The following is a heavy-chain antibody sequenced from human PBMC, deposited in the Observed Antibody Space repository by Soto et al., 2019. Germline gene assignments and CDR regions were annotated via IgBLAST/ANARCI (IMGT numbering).Heavy chain of an antibody. D-gene: IGHD6-19*01. CDR1: GFTFSSYA. CDR2: ISGSGGST. CDR3: AKDLGSGGWMDYYYYYGMDV. V-gene: IGHV3-23*01. Sequence: GGSLRLSCAASGFTFSSYAMSWVRQAPGKGLEWVSAISGSGGSTYYADSVKGRFTISRDNSKNTLYLQMNSLRAEDTAVYYCAKDLGSGGWMDYYYYYGMDVWGQGTTVTVSS. J-gene: IGHJ6*02.